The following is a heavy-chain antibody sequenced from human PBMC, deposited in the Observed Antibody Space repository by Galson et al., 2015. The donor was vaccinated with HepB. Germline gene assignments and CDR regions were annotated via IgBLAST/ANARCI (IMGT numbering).Heavy chain of an antibody. CDR2: IYPGDSRI. CDR1: GYSFTSYW. Sequence: QSGAEVKKPGESLKISCKGSGYSFTSYWIGWVRQMPGKGLEWMGIIYPGDSRIIYSQSFQGKVTISADKSINTAYVQWSSLRASDNAVYYCATWTGSNWFDYWGQGTLVTVS. J-gene: IGHJ4*02. V-gene: IGHV5-51*03. CDR3: ATWTGSNWFDY. D-gene: IGHD6-13*01.